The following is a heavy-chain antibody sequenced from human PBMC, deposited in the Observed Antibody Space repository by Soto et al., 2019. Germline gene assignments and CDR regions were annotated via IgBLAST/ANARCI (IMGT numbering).Heavy chain of an antibody. CDR3: ARHPGQVTYYDILTGYYKKACSPYGMDV. J-gene: IGHJ6*04. CDR2: IYYSGST. Sequence: PSETLSLTCTVSGGSMSSYYWSWIRQPPGKGLEWIGYIYYSGSTNYNPSLKSRVTISVDTSKNQFSLKLSSVTAVDTAVYYCARHPGQVTYYDILTGYYKKACSPYGMDVWGTAPTLTV. D-gene: IGHD3-9*01. V-gene: IGHV4-59*08. CDR1: GGSMSSYY.